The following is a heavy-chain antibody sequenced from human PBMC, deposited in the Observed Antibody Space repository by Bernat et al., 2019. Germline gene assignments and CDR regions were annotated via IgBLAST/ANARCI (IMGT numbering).Heavy chain of an antibody. V-gene: IGHV3-21*05. Sequence: EMQLVESGGGLVKPGGSLRLSCTASGFTFSDFSMNWVRQAPGKGPEWLSYISRISSHIYYADSVKGRFTISRDNAKSTLYMQMNSLTVDDTAVYYCAGDPADNLRRNWFDPWGQGTLVTVSS. CDR1: GFTFSDFS. CDR2: ISRISSHI. CDR3: AGDPADNLRRNWFDP. J-gene: IGHJ5*02.